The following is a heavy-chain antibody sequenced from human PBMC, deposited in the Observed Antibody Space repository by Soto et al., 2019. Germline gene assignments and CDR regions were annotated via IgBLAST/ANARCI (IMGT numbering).Heavy chain of an antibody. CDR3: ARCATDSYPGSRIFDF. D-gene: IGHD3-10*01. J-gene: IGHJ4*02. V-gene: IGHV3-23*01. CDR1: GLTFGSRA. Sequence: GGSLRLPCVASGLTFGSRAMTWVRQAPGEGLQWVSTITDTGGDAKYADSVRGRFVISRDNSKKTLYLQMTSLTAEDSAMDYFARCATDSYPGSRIFDFWGRGTLVTVSS. CDR2: ITDTGGDA.